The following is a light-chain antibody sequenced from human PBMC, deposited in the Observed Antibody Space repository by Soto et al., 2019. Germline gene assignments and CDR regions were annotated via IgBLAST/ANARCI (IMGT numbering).Light chain of an antibody. V-gene: IGKV1-5*03. Sequence: DIQMTQSPSTLSASVGDRATITCRASQSIRYWLAWFQQKAGKAPKLLIYEASRLESGVPSRISGSGSGTEFTLTISSLQPDDGAASCSERVTSYQWTFGHGTKLEIK. CDR3: ERVTSYQWT. J-gene: IGKJ2*02. CDR1: QSIRYW. CDR2: EAS.